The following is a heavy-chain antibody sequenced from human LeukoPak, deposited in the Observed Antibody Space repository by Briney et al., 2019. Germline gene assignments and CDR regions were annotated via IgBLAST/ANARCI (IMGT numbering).Heavy chain of an antibody. D-gene: IGHD2-2*01. V-gene: IGHV4-59*01. J-gene: IGHJ4*02. Sequence: PSETLSLTCTVSGGSINSYYWSWIRQPPGKGLEWIGYTYYSGSTNYNPSLKSRVTISVDTSKNQFSLKLSSVTAADTAVYYCAREAPYCSSTSCYLAYFDYWGQGTLVTVSS. CDR2: TYYSGST. CDR1: GGSINSYY. CDR3: AREAPYCSSTSCYLAYFDY.